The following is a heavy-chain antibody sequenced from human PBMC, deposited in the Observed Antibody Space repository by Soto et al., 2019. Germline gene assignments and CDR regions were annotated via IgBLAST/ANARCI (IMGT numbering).Heavy chain of an antibody. D-gene: IGHD3-10*01. CDR1: GGSFSGYY. CDR2: INHSGST. Sequence: QVQLQQWGAGLLKPSETLSLTCAVYGGSFSGYYWSWIRQPPGKGLEWIGEINHSGSTNYNPSLKSRVTISVDTSKNQFSLKLSSVTAADTAVYYCARAGSYGSGSIRVYYFDYWGQGTLVTVSS. J-gene: IGHJ4*02. CDR3: ARAGSYGSGSIRVYYFDY. V-gene: IGHV4-34*01.